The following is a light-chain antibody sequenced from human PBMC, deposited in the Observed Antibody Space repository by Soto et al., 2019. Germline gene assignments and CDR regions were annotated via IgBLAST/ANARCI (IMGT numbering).Light chain of an antibody. V-gene: IGLV3-21*02. CDR1: NIGSKS. J-gene: IGLJ2*01. CDR3: LVWDGGRDHEV. CDR2: DDS. Sequence: SYELTQPPSVSVAPGQTARITWGGNNIGSKSVNWNQQKAAQAPVLVVYDDSDRPSGIPERFSGSNFGNTATLTISGVEAGDEADYYCLVWDGGRDHEVFGAGTQLTVL.